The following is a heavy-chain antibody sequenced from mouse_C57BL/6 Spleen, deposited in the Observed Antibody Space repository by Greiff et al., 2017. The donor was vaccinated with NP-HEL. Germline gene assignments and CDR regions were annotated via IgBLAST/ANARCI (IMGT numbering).Heavy chain of an antibody. CDR3: ARGYGSSYWFAY. CDR1: GYTFTDYN. J-gene: IGHJ3*01. D-gene: IGHD1-1*01. CDR2: INPNNGGT. V-gene: IGHV1-22*01. Sequence: EVQRVESGPELVKPGASVKMSCKASGYTFTDYNMHWVKQSHGKSLEWIGYINPNNGGTSYNQKFKGKATLTVNKSSSTAYMELRSLTSEDSAVYYCARGYGSSYWFAYWGQGTLVTVSA.